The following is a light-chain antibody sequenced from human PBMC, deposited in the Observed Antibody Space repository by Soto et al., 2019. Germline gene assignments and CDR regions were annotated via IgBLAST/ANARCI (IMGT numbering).Light chain of an antibody. J-gene: IGKJ5*01. V-gene: IGKV3-20*01. CDR3: QQYGRSPPIT. CDR2: AAS. Sequence: ESVLTQSPGTLTLSPGESATLSXRAGQSVSTSYLAWYQQKPXXAPRLLXXAASSRATGIPDRFSGNGSGTDFSLSISRLEPEEFAGYYCQQYGRSPPITFGQGHDWRL. CDR1: QSVSTSY.